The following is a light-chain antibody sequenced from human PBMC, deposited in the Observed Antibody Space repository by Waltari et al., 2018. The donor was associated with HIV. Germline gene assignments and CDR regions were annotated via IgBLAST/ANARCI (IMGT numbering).Light chain of an antibody. CDR1: QSVLYNSNSKNS. Sequence: DIVLTQSPDSLAVSLGERATINCKASQSVLYNSNSKNSLSWYQQRPGQPPKLLIYWASTRESGVPDRFSGSASGTDFTLTISGLQAEDVAVYYCHQYYTTPWAFGQGTKVEIK. CDR3: HQYYTTPWA. CDR2: WAS. J-gene: IGKJ1*01. V-gene: IGKV4-1*01.